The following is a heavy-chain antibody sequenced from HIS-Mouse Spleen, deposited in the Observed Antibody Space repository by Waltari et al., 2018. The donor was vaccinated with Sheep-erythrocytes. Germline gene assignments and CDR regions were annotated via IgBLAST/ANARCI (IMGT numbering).Heavy chain of an antibody. J-gene: IGHJ3*02. Sequence: QVQLVESGGGVVQPGRSLRLSCAASGFTFSSYAMHCVRQAPGKGLEWVAVISYDGSNKYYADSVKGRFTISRDNSKNTLYLQMNSLRAEDTAVYYCARGAFDIWGQGTMVTVSS. V-gene: IGHV3-30-3*01. CDR3: ARGAFDI. CDR1: GFTFSSYA. CDR2: ISYDGSNK.